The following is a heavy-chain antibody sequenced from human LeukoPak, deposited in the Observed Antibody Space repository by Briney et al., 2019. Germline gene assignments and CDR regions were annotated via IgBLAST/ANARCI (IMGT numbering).Heavy chain of an antibody. D-gene: IGHD2-15*01. V-gene: IGHV1-69*04. J-gene: IGHJ3*02. CDR2: IIPIFGIA. Sequence: SVKVSCKASGGTFSSYAISWVRQAPGQGLEWMGRIIPIFGIANYAQKFQGRVTITADKSTSTAYMELSSLRSEDTAVYYCARAGYCSGGSCYPNDAFDIWAKGQWSPSLQ. CDR3: ARAGYCSGGSCYPNDAFDI. CDR1: GGTFSSYA.